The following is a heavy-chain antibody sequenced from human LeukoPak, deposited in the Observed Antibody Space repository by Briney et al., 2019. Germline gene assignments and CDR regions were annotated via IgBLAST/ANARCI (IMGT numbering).Heavy chain of an antibody. Sequence: GGSLRLSCAASGFTFHDYAMHWVRQRPGKGLEWVSGLTWNSGIIGYADSVKGRFTISRDDAKNSLYLQMDSLRAEDTAVYFCSKDAYFDTSSYYGLAFDIWGQGTMVTVSS. CDR3: SKDAYFDTSSYYGLAFDI. CDR1: GFTFHDYA. D-gene: IGHD3-22*01. V-gene: IGHV3-9*01. J-gene: IGHJ3*02. CDR2: LTWNSGII.